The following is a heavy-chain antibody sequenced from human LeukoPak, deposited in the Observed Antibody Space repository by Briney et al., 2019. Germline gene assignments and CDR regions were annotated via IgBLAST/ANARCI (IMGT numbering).Heavy chain of an antibody. V-gene: IGHV4-34*01. CDR3: ARDTPLRYFDWLSAFDY. J-gene: IGHJ4*02. CDR1: GGSCSGYY. CDR2: INHSGST. Sequence: SETLSLTCAVYGGSCSGYYWSWIRQPPGKGLEWIGEINHSGSTNYNPSLKSRVTISVDTSKNQFSLKLSSVTAADTAVYYCARDTPLRYFDWLSAFDYWGQGTLVTVSS. D-gene: IGHD3-9*01.